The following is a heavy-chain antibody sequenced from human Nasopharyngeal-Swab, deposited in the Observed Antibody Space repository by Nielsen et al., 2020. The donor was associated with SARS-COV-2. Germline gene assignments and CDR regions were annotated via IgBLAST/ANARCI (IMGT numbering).Heavy chain of an antibody. CDR3: ARGRGGQQLVRTYYYYGLDV. CDR2: INHSGTT. D-gene: IGHD1-1*01. V-gene: IGHV4-34*01. J-gene: IGHJ6*02. Sequence: SETLSLTCGVYDGSLSGHYWSWIRQPPGKGLERIGEINHSGTTNYKPSLKSPVTISVDTSKNQFSLKVRSVSAADTAIYFCARGRGGQQLVRTYYYYGLDVWGQGTTVTVSS. CDR1: DGSLSGHY.